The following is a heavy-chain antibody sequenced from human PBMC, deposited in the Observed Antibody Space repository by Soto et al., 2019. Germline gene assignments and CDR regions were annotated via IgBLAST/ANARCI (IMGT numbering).Heavy chain of an antibody. CDR3: ARGADYYGSSSFDY. CDR2: IYYSGST. Sequence: SETLSLTCTVSGGSISSYYWSWIRQPPGKGLEWIGYIYYSGSTNYNPSLKSRVTISVDTSKNQFSLKLSSVTAADTAVYYCARGADYYGSSSFDYWGQGTLVTVSS. D-gene: IGHD3-22*01. V-gene: IGHV4-59*01. J-gene: IGHJ4*02. CDR1: GGSISSYY.